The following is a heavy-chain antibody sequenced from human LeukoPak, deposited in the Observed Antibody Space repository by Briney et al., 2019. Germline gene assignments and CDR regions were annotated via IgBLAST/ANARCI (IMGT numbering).Heavy chain of an antibody. CDR3: TRSDWFDP. Sequence: GGSLRLSCAASGFTFSSYAMSWVRQAPGMGLEWVSAISRSGGSTYYADSVKGRFTISRDNARNTLYLQMNSLRGEDTAVYYCTRSDWFDPWGQGTLVTVSS. V-gene: IGHV3-23*01. CDR2: ISRSGGST. J-gene: IGHJ5*02. CDR1: GFTFSSYA.